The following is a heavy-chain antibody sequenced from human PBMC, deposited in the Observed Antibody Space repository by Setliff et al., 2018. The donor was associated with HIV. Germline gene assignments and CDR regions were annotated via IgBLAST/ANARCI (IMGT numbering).Heavy chain of an antibody. CDR3: AREIRAGNYPPYNYYFYMDV. CDR2: LSGSSSYW. J-gene: IGHJ6*03. CDR1: GFIFSKYS. V-gene: IGHV3-21*01. D-gene: IGHD4-4*01. Sequence: GGSLRLSCAAFGFIFSKYSLSWVRQTPGKGLEWVSSLSGSSSYWKYADSVKGRFTISRDNAKNSLYLQMSSLRAEDTAVYYCAREIRAGNYPPYNYYFYMDVWGKGTTVTVSS.